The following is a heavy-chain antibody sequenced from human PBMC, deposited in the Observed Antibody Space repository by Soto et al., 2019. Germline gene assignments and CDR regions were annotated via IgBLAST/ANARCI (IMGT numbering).Heavy chain of an antibody. CDR1: GGSISSYY. CDR3: AREFPSYGDYVFDY. D-gene: IGHD4-17*01. V-gene: IGHV4-59*01. Sequence: TLSLTCTVSGGSISSYYWSWIRRPPGKGLEWIGYIYYSGSTNYNPSLKSRVTISVDTSKNQFSLKLSSVTAADTAVYYCAREFPSYGDYVFDYWGQGTLVTVSS. J-gene: IGHJ4*02. CDR2: IYYSGST.